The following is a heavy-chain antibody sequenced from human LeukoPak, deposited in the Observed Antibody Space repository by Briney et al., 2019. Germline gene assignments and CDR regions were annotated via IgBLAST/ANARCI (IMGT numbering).Heavy chain of an antibody. V-gene: IGHV4-34*01. Sequence: PSETLSLTCAVYGGSFSGYYWSWIRQPPGKGLEWIGEINHSGSTNYNPSLKSRVTISVDTSKNQFSLKLSSVTAADTAVYYCARYGRGYSYGYIGWGQGTLVTVSS. D-gene: IGHD5-18*01. CDR1: GGSFSGYY. CDR3: ARYGRGYSYGYIG. CDR2: INHSGST. J-gene: IGHJ4*02.